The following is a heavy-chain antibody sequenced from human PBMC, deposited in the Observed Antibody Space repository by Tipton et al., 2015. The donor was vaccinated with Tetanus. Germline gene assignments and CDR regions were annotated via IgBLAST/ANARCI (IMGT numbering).Heavy chain of an antibody. J-gene: IGHJ3*01. CDR3: ARRLKSKAFEGFAYDV. Sequence: QSGAEVKKPGESLKISCQGSGYIFRNYWIGWVRQMPGKGLEWMGIIYPGDSDTRYSTAFEDQVNISVDKTINTAYLQWNNLKASDTAVYYCARRLKSKAFEGFAYDVWGQGKLVT. CDR1: GYIFRNYW. D-gene: IGHD3-9*01. V-gene: IGHV5-51*01. CDR2: IYPGDSDT.